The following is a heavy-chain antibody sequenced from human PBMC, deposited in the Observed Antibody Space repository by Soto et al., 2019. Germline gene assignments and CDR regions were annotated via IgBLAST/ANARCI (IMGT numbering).Heavy chain of an antibody. D-gene: IGHD6-13*01. CDR1: GYSISSGYY. V-gene: IGHV4-38-2*01. CDR2: IYHSGST. J-gene: IGHJ4*02. CDR3: ARRHSSSWYGLDY. Sequence: PSETLSLTCAVYGYSISSGYYWGCIRQPPGKGLEWIGSIYHSGSTYYNPSLKSRVSISVDTSKNQFSLRLSSVTAADMAMYYCARRHSSSWYGLDYWGQGTLVSVSS.